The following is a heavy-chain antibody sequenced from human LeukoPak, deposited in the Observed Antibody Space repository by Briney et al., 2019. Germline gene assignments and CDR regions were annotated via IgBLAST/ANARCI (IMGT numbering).Heavy chain of an antibody. Sequence: GASVNDSFKASGYTLTSYRISGLRQAPGQGLDWMGWICAYNGNTNYAQKLQCRVTMTTDTSARTAFMELRRLRSDDTAVYYCESGMDYGLEHAFDIWGQGTMVTVSS. D-gene: IGHD4-17*01. CDR2: ICAYNGNT. J-gene: IGHJ3*02. CDR3: ESGMDYGLEHAFDI. CDR1: GYTLTSYR. V-gene: IGHV1-18*01.